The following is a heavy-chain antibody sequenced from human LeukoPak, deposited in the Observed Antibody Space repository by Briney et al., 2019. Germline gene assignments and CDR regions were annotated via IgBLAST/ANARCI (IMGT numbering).Heavy chain of an antibody. CDR1: GGSFSGYY. CDR2: INHSGST. Sequence: SETLSLTCAVYGGSFSGYYWSWIRQPPGKGLEWIAEINHSGSTNYNPSLKSRVTISVDTSKNQFSLKLSSVTAADTAVYYCARGFNSGSYHYYFDYWGQGTLVTVAS. J-gene: IGHJ4*02. D-gene: IGHD1-26*01. CDR3: ARGFNSGSYHYYFDY. V-gene: IGHV4-34*01.